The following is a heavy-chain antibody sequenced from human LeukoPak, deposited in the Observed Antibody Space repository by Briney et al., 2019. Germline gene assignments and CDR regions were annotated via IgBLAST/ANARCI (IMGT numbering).Heavy chain of an antibody. J-gene: IGHJ6*03. CDR2: IYSGGST. Sequence: PGGSLRLSCAASGFTVSSNYMSWVRQAPGKGLEWVSVIYSGGSTYYADSVKGRFTISRDNSKNTLYLQMNSLRAEDTAVYYCAKDGSYYYMDVWGKGTTVTVSS. CDR1: GFTVSSNY. D-gene: IGHD2-2*03. CDR3: AKDGSYYYMDV. V-gene: IGHV3-53*05.